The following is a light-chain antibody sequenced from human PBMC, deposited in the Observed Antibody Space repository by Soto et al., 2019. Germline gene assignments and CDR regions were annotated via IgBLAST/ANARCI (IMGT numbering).Light chain of an antibody. V-gene: IGKV1-6*01. CDR1: QGIRND. J-gene: IGKJ1*01. Sequence: AVQMTQSPSSLSASVGDRVTITCRASQGIRNDLGWYQQKPGKAPKLLISAASILQSGVPSRFSGSGSGTDFTLTISRLRPEDFGTYYCLQDYNFPWTFGQGTKVEVK. CDR2: AAS. CDR3: LQDYNFPWT.